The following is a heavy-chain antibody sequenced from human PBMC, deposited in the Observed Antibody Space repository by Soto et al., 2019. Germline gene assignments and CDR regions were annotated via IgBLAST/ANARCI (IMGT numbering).Heavy chain of an antibody. CDR1: GFTFSSYA. V-gene: IGHV3-30-3*01. CDR2: ISYDGSHK. D-gene: IGHD6-19*01. J-gene: IGHJ6*02. Sequence: QVQLVESGGGVVQPGRSLRLSCAASGFTFSSYAMHWVRQAPGKGLEWVAVISYDGSHKYYADSVKGRFTLARANSRNKLHMQMHSLRAEDTAVYYCARGASYSSGWYRGYYYYYGMDVWGQGTTVTVSS. CDR3: ARGASYSSGWYRGYYYYYGMDV.